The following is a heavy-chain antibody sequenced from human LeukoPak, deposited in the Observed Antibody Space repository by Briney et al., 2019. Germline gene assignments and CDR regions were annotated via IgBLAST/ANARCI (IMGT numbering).Heavy chain of an antibody. Sequence: SETLSLTCAVYGGSFSGYYWTWIRQPPGKGLEWIGEINHSGSTNYNPSLKSRVTISVDTSKNQISLKLSSVTAADTAVYYCARGQGTVTTHWGQGTLVTVSS. D-gene: IGHD4-17*01. J-gene: IGHJ4*02. CDR3: ARGQGTVTTH. CDR1: GGSFSGYY. V-gene: IGHV4-34*01. CDR2: INHSGST.